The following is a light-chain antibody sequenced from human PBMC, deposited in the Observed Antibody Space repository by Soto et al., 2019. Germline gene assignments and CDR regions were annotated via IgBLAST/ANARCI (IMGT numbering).Light chain of an antibody. CDR1: SSDVGGYNY. CDR2: EVI. CDR3: SSYTSSSTRV. J-gene: IGLJ3*02. V-gene: IGLV2-14*01. Sequence: QSALTQPASVSGSPGQSITISCTGTSSDVGGYNYVSWYQQHPGKAPKLMIYEVINRPSGVSNRFSGSKSGNTASLTISGLQAADEADYYCSSYTSSSTRVFGGGTKLTVL.